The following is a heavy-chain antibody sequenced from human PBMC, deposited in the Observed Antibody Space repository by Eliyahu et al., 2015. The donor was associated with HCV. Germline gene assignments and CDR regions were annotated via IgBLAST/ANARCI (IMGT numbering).Heavy chain of an antibody. CDR2: IRHFHGNT. D-gene: IGHD3-3*01. CDR3: AQGLESQIHHYGVAV. J-gene: IGHJ6*02. Sequence: QVQLVQSGAEVKKPGASVKVSCKASGYTFTSYGISWVRQAPGQGLEWMGWIRHFHGNTNYAQNPQGRVAMTTDTSTSTAYMELRSLRSDDTAVYYCAQGLESQIHHYGVAVWGQGTTVTVSS. V-gene: IGHV1-18*04. CDR1: GYTFTSYG.